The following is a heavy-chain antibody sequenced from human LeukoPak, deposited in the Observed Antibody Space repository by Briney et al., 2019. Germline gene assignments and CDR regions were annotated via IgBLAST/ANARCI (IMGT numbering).Heavy chain of an antibody. Sequence: GGSLRLSCAASGFTFSSYGMHWVRQAPGKGREWVAVIWYDGSNKYYADSVKGRFTISRDNSKNTLYLQMNSLRAEDTAVYYCAKPSVVVVAATGYYFDYWGQGTLVTVSS. D-gene: IGHD2-15*01. CDR3: AKPSVVVVAATGYYFDY. J-gene: IGHJ4*02. CDR1: GFTFSSYG. V-gene: IGHV3-33*06. CDR2: IWYDGSNK.